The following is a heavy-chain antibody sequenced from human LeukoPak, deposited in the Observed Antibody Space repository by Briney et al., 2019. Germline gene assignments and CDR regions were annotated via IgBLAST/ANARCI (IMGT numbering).Heavy chain of an antibody. CDR1: GYTLTELS. D-gene: IGHD2-2*01. CDR2: FDPGDGET. Sequence: ASVKVSCKVSGYTLTELSMHWVRQAPGKGLEWMGGFDPGDGETIYAQKFQGRVTMTEDTSTDTAYMELSSLRSEDTAVYYCATGARYQTQNWFDPWGQGTLVTVSS. V-gene: IGHV1-24*01. CDR3: ATGARYQTQNWFDP. J-gene: IGHJ5*02.